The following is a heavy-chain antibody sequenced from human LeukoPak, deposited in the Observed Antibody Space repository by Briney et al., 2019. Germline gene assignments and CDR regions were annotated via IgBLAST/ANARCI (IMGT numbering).Heavy chain of an antibody. CDR3: AKDVRVGGGGMDV. D-gene: IGHD1-26*01. CDR2: ISDSGANK. V-gene: IGHV3-23*01. CDR1: GFTFSTYA. Sequence: GGSLRLSCAASGFTFSTYAMTWVRQAPGKGLEWVSLISDSGANKHYADSVEGRFTISRDNSKNTVSLQMNSLRAEDTAVYYCAKDVRVGGGGMDVWGQGTPVTVSS. J-gene: IGHJ6*02.